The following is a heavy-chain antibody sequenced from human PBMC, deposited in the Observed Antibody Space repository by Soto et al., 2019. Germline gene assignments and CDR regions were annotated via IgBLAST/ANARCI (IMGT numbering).Heavy chain of an antibody. CDR2: FDPEDGET. CDR1: GYTLTELS. J-gene: IGHJ3*02. CDR3: ATDRDFGDIYIVGAPNAFDI. D-gene: IGHD1-26*01. V-gene: IGHV1-24*01. Sequence: QVQLVQSGAEVKKPGASVKVSCKVSGYTLTELSMHWVRQAPGKGLEGMGGFDPEDGETIYAQKFQGRVTMTEDTSTDTAYMELSSLRSEDTAVYYCATDRDFGDIYIVGAPNAFDIWGQGTMVTVSS.